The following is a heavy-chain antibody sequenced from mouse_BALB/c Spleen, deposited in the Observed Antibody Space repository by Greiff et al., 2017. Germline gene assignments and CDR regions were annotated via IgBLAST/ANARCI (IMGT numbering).Heavy chain of an antibody. V-gene: IGHV5-9*03. CDR2: ISSGGGNT. CDR1: GFTFSSYT. Sequence: EVHLVESGGGLVKPGGSLKLSCAASGFTFSSYTMSWVRQTPEKRLEWVATISSGGGNTYYPDSVKGRFTISRDNAKNNLYLQMSSLRSEDTALYYCARYEAYYFDYWGQGTTLTVSS. J-gene: IGHJ2*01. CDR3: ARYEAYYFDY.